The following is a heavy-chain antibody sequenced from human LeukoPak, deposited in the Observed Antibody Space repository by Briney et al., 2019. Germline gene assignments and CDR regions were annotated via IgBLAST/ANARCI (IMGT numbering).Heavy chain of an antibody. Sequence: GGSLRLSCAASGFTFDDYGMSWVRQVPGKGLEWVSGISWNGGSKGYAASVKGRFTISRDNSKNTLFLQINSLRAEDSAVYYCATDRERDPSVYYLVGGQGTLITVSS. CDR2: ISWNGGSK. CDR1: GFTFDDYG. J-gene: IGHJ4*02. V-gene: IGHV3-20*04. CDR3: ATDRERDPSVYYLV. D-gene: IGHD3-22*01.